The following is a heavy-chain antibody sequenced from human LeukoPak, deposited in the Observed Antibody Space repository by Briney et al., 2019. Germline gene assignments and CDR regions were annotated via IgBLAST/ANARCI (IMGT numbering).Heavy chain of an antibody. D-gene: IGHD3-10*01. V-gene: IGHV4-59*01. CDR1: GGSISSYC. J-gene: IGHJ4*02. CDR2: IYYSGST. Sequence: SETLSLTCTVSGGSISSYCWSWIRQPPGKGLEWIGYIYYSGSTNYNPSLKSRVTISVDTSKNQFSLKLSSVTAADTAVYYCASHSMVQGVMFWGQGTLVTVSS. CDR3: ASHSMVQGVMF.